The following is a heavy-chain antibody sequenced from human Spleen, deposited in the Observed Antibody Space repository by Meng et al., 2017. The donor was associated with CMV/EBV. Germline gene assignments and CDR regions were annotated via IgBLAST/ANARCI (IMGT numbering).Heavy chain of an antibody. Sequence: GESLKISCAASGFTFSSYAMSWVRQAPGKGLEWVSYISSSGSTIYYADSVKGRFTISRDNAKNSLYLQMNSLRAEDTAVYYCARGQSNWNFYYYYGMDVWGQGTTVTVSS. CDR3: ARGQSNWNFYYYYGMDV. J-gene: IGHJ6*02. V-gene: IGHV3-48*03. CDR1: GFTFSSYA. CDR2: ISSSGSTI. D-gene: IGHD1-1*01.